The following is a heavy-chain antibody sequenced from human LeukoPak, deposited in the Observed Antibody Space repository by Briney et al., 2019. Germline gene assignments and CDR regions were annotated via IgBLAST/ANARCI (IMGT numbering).Heavy chain of an antibody. CDR3: ARTGSGSYYNNNWFDP. CDR1: GYTFTSYA. J-gene: IGHJ5*02. Sequence: ASVKVSCKASGYTFTSYATHWVRQAAGQKLEGMGWINAGNGNTKYSQKLQGRVTITRDTSASTAYMQLSSPRSEDTAVYHCARTGSGSYYNNNWFDPWGEGTLVTVSS. D-gene: IGHD3-10*01. V-gene: IGHV1-3*01. CDR2: INAGNGNT.